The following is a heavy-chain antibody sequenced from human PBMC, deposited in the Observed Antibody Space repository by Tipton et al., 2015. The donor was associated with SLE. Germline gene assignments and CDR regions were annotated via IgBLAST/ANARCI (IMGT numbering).Heavy chain of an antibody. D-gene: IGHD2-21*02. Sequence: TLSLTCTVSGGSISTYYWNWIRQPPGKGLEWIGYIYYRGSTNYNPSLKSRVTISVDTSKNQFSLKLTSVTAADTAVYYCARGSGVTDFDYWGRGALVTVSS. CDR2: IYYRGST. V-gene: IGHV4-59*01. CDR3: ARGSGVTDFDY. J-gene: IGHJ4*02. CDR1: GGSISTYY.